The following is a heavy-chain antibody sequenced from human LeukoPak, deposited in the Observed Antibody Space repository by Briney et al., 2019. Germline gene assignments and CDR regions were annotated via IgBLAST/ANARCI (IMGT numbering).Heavy chain of an antibody. D-gene: IGHD6-13*01. J-gene: IGHJ6*03. CDR3: ARDLRSSSYMDV. CDR2: IIPIFGTA. CDR1: GGTFSNYA. Sequence: SVKVSCKASGGTFSNYAISWVRQAPGQGLEWMGGIIPIFGTANYAQKFRGRVTITADKSTRTAYMELSRLRSDDTAVYYCARDLRSSSYMDVWGKGTTVTISS. V-gene: IGHV1-69*06.